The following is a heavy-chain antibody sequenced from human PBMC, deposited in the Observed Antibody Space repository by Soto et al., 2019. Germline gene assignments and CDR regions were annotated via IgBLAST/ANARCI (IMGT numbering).Heavy chain of an antibody. CDR1: GYRFTSYD. Sequence: QVQLVQSGAEVKKPGASVKVSCKASGYRFTSYDISWVRQAPGQGLEWMGWISGYNGNTNYAQRLQGRVTMTVDTSTSTDYMEMRSLRSDDTAVYYCARETRFYYYTSGQNYRGQGSSVTVSS. V-gene: IGHV1-18*01. J-gene: IGHJ4*02. D-gene: IGHD3-22*01. CDR3: ARETRFYYYTSGQNY. CDR2: ISGYNGNT.